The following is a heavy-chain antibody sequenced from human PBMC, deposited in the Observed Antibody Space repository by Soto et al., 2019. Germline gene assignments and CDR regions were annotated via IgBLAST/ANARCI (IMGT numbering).Heavy chain of an antibody. CDR1: GFTFSSYW. Sequence: GGSLRLSCAASGFTFSSYWMYWVRQAPGKGLVWVSRINSDGSSTSYADSVKGRFTISRDNAKNTLYLQMNSLRAEDTAVYYCASEGELYYFDYWGQGTLVTVSS. V-gene: IGHV3-74*01. CDR2: INSDGSST. J-gene: IGHJ4*02. CDR3: ASEGELYYFDY. D-gene: IGHD1-26*01.